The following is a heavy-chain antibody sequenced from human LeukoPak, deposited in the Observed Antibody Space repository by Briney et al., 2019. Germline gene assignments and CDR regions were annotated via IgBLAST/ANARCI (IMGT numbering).Heavy chain of an antibody. CDR1: GFTVSSNY. V-gene: IGHV3-53*04. CDR3: ARARAYYYGSGSYYKTYYYYYYGMDV. CDR2: IYSGGST. D-gene: IGHD3-10*01. J-gene: IGHJ6*02. Sequence: GGSLRLSCAASGFTVSSNYMSWVRQAPGKGLEWVSVIYSGGSTYYADSVKGRFTISRHNSKNTLYLQMNSLRAEDTAVYYCARARAYYYGSGSYYKTYYYYYYGMDVWGQGTTVTVSS.